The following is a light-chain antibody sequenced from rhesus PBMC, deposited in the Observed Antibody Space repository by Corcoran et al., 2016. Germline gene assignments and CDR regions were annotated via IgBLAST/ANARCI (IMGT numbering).Light chain of an antibody. CDR1: QVISSW. Sequence: DIQMTQSPSSLSASVGDRVTITCRASQVISSWLAWYQQKPGKAPKLLIYKASSLQSGVPSRFSGSGSGTDFTLTISSLQPEDFATYYCQQYNSAPRTFGQGTKVEIK. CDR2: KAS. CDR3: QQYNSAPRT. J-gene: IGKJ1*01. V-gene: IGKV1-21*01.